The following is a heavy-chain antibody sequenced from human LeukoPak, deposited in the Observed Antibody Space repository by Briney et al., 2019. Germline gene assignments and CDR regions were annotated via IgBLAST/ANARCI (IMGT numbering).Heavy chain of an antibody. J-gene: IGHJ4*02. CDR3: AKLTREMATTPPPVFDY. V-gene: IGHV3-23*01. D-gene: IGHD5-24*01. CDR2: ISGSGGST. CDR1: GFTFSSYA. Sequence: PGGSLRLSCAASGFTFSSYAMSWVRQAPGKGLEWVSAISGSGGSTYYADSVKGRFTISRDNSKNTLYLQMNSLRAEDTAVYYCAKLTREMATTPPPVFDYWGQGTLVTVSS.